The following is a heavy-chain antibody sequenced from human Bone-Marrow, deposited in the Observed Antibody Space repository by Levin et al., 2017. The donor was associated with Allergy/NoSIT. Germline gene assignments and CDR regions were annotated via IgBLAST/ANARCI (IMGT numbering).Heavy chain of an antibody. Sequence: GESLKISCKTSGYTFTSFDINWVRQATGQGLEWMGWMYPNSDNAGYAQKFQGRVTMTRNTSISTAYMELSSLRSEDTAIYYCARGELGSGYLFDYWGPGTLVTVSS. J-gene: IGHJ4*02. CDR1: GYTFTSFD. CDR2: MYPNSDNA. D-gene: IGHD5-12*01. V-gene: IGHV1-8*01. CDR3: ARGELGSGYLFDY.